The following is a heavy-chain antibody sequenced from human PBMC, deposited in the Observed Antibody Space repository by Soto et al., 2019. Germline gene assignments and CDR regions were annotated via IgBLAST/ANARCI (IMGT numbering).Heavy chain of an antibody. CDR1: GFTFTNAW. CDR2: IKRESDGGTT. CDR3: TTDPRYCSGGTCYRWFDP. V-gene: IGHV3-15*07. J-gene: IGHJ5*02. D-gene: IGHD2-15*01. Sequence: EVQLVESGGGLVEPGASLVLSCAASGFTFTNAWMNWVRQAPGKGLEWVGRIKRESDGGTTDYAAPVRGRFTISRDDSKNMLYLQMNSLKTEDTAVYYCTTDPRYCSGGTCYRWFDPWGQGTLVTVSS.